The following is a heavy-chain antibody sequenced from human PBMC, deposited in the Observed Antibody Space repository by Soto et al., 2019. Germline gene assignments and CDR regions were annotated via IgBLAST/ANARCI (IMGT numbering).Heavy chain of an antibody. CDR1: GFTFSSYG. J-gene: IGHJ4*02. CDR3: AKVWDRGGRWSYYFDY. V-gene: IGHV3-30*18. Sequence: QVQLVESGGGVVQPGRSLRLSCAASGFTFSSYGMHWVRQAPGKGLEWVAVISYDGSNKYNADSVKGRFTISRDNSKNTLYLQMDRLSAEAAAVYYCAKVWDRGGRWSYYFDYWGQGTLVTVSS. D-gene: IGHD1-26*01. CDR2: ISYDGSNK.